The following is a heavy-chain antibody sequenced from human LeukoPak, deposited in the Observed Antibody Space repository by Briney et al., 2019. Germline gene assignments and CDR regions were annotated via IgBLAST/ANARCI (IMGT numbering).Heavy chain of an antibody. CDR1: GFSISSYY. CDR3: ARDYQCSGWFDAFDI. J-gene: IGHJ3*02. Sequence: SESLSLTCTVSGFSISSYYWSWIRQPAGKGLEWIGRIYTSGSTNYNPSLKSRVTMSVDTSKNQFSLKLSSVTAADTAVYYCARDYQCSGWFDAFDILGQGTMVTVSS. CDR2: IYTSGST. V-gene: IGHV4-4*07. D-gene: IGHD6-19*01.